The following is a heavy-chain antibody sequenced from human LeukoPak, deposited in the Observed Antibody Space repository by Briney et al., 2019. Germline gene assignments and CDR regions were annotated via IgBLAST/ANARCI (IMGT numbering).Heavy chain of an antibody. D-gene: IGHD3-10*01. V-gene: IGHV1-2*02. J-gene: IGHJ5*02. CDR3: ARGLPLYSYSSGTNWFDT. CDR1: GYIFTGFY. CDR2: MNPNSAGT. Sequence: ASVKVSCKTSGYIFTGFYLHWVRQAPGRGLEWIGWMNPNSAGTNYAPKFQGRVTMTRNTAISAAFMELASLGSYDTAVYYCARGLPLYSYSSGTNWFDTWGQGTLVTVSS.